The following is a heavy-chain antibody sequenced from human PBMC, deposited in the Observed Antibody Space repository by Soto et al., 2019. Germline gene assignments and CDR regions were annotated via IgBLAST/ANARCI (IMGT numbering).Heavy chain of an antibody. V-gene: IGHV3-21*01. CDR2: ISSSSSYI. D-gene: IGHD2-2*01. J-gene: IGHJ6*03. CDR1: GFTFSSYS. Sequence: GGSLRLSCAASGFTFSSYSMNWVRQAPGKGLEWVSSISSSSSYIYYADSVKGRFTISRDNAKNSLYLQMNSLRAEDTAVYYCARLGEYQLLLSPYYYYMDVWGKGTTVTVSS. CDR3: ARLGEYQLLLSPYYYYMDV.